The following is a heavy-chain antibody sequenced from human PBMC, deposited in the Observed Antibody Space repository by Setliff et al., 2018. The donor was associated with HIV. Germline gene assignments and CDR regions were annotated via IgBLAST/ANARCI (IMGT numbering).Heavy chain of an antibody. CDR2: ISSSSSYI. CDR1: GFPFSSYS. CDR3: AKRTAAYTSGSWLHY. J-gene: IGHJ4*02. V-gene: IGHV3-21*04. D-gene: IGHD3-10*01. Sequence: GGSLRLSCAASGFPFSSYSMNWVRQAPGKGLEWVSSISSSSSYIAYADSVKGRFVISREKSKSTLYLQMNSLRAEDTAVYYCAKRTAAYTSGSWLHYWGQGTLVTVSS.